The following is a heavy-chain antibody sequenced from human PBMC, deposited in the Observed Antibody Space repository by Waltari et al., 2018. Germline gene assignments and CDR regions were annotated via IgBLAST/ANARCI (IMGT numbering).Heavy chain of an antibody. CDR1: GGSFSGYY. Sequence: QVQLQQWGAGLLKPSETLSLTCAVYGGSFSGYYWSWIRQPPGKGLEGIGEINHSGSTIHHPSLKSRVTISVDTSKNQFSLKLSSVTAAATAVYYCARDYGSGSHQFDPWGQGTLVTVSS. CDR2: INHSGST. J-gene: IGHJ5*02. D-gene: IGHD3-10*01. CDR3: ARDYGSGSHQFDP. V-gene: IGHV4-34*01.